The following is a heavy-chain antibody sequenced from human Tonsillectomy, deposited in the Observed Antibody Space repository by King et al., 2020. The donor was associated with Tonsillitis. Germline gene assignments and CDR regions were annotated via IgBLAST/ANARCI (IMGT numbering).Heavy chain of an antibody. CDR1: GYTFTKYD. V-gene: IGHV1-8*01. J-gene: IGHJ4*02. CDR2: MNPSSGNT. D-gene: IGHD3-10*01. CDR3: AGGWNYGSGSYYEY. Sequence: QLVQSGAEVKKPGASVKVSCKASGYTFTKYDINWVRQATGQGPEWMGWMNPSSGNTGYAQKFQGRVTMTRSTSITTAYMELSSLRSDDTAVYYCAGGWNYGSGSYYEYWGQGTLVTVPS.